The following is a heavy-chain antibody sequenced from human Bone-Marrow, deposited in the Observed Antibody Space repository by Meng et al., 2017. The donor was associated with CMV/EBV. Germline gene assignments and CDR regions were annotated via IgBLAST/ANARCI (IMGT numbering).Heavy chain of an antibody. CDR2: IYHSGRT. CDR3: ARGGMGTDAFDI. Sequence: SETLSLTCAVSGGSISSSNWWSWVRQPPGKGLEWIGEIYHSGRTNYKASLTSRVTISVDKSKNQFSLKLSSVTAADTAVYYCARGGMGTDAFDIWGQGTMVTVSS. V-gene: IGHV4-4*02. J-gene: IGHJ3*02. CDR1: GGSISSSNW. D-gene: IGHD7-27*01.